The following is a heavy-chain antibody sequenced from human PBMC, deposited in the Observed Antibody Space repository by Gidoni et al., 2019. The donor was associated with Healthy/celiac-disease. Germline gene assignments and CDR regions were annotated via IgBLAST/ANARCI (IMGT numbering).Heavy chain of an antibody. D-gene: IGHD5-18*01. CDR3: ARKEKVTWPLYYYYGMDV. V-gene: IGHV1-69*01. J-gene: IGHJ6*02. CDR1: GGTFSSYA. Sequence: QVQLVQSGAEVKKPGSSVKVSCKASGGTFSSYAISWVRQAPGQGLEWMGGIIPIFGTANYAQKFQGRVTITADESTSTAYMELSSLRSEDTAVYYCARKEKVTWPLYYYYGMDVWGQGTTVTVSS. CDR2: IIPIFGTA.